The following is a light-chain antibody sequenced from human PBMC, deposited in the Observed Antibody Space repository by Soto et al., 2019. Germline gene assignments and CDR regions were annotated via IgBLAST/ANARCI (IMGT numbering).Light chain of an antibody. CDR3: SSYTSTSTLV. V-gene: IGLV2-14*01. J-gene: IGLJ2*01. CDR2: EVS. CDR1: SSDVGAYNY. Sequence: QSALTQPASVSGSPGQSITISCTGTSSDVGAYNYVSWFQQHPGKAPKLMIYEVSNRPSGISSRFSGSKSGNTASLTISGLQAEDDADYYCSSYTSTSTLVLGGGTKLTVL.